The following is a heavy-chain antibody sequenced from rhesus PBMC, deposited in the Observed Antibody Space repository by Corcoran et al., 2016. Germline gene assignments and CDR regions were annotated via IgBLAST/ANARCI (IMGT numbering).Heavy chain of an antibody. D-gene: IGHD1-14*01. CDR2: TSYDGSKK. CDR1: GFTFSSYG. J-gene: IGHJ2*01. CDR3: ARPDYSWNDGYFDL. V-gene: IGHV3-54*02. Sequence: EVQLVESGGGLVQPGGSLRLSCSASGFTFSSYGMHWVRQAPGKGLEGVAVTSYDGSKKYYADSVQDRFTLSRDHSKNMLYLKMNNLRWEDTAVYYCARPDYSWNDGYFDLWGPGTPITISS.